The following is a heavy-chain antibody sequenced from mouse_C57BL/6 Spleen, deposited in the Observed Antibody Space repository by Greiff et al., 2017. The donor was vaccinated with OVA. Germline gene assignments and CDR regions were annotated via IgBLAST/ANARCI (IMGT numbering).Heavy chain of an antibody. J-gene: IGHJ2*01. Sequence: EVKLVESGGGLVKPGGSLKLSCAASGFTFSSYAMSWVRQTTEKRLEWVATISDGGSYTYYPDNVKGRFTISRDNAKNNLYLQMSHLKSEDTTMYYCARVANWVYFDYWGQGTTLTVSS. CDR3: ARVANWVYFDY. V-gene: IGHV5-4*03. D-gene: IGHD4-1*01. CDR1: GFTFSSYA. CDR2: ISDGGSYT.